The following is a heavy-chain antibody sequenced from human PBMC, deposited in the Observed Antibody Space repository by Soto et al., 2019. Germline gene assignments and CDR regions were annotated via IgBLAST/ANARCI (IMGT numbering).Heavy chain of an antibody. Sequence: SVKVSCKASGFTFTSSAGQWVRQARGQRLEWIGWIVVGSGNTNYAQKFQERVTITRDMSTSTAYMELSSLRSEDTAVYYCAAGARTLFFDYWGQGTLVTVSS. CDR3: AAGARTLFFDY. V-gene: IGHV1-58*01. D-gene: IGHD2-2*01. CDR2: IVVGSGNT. CDR1: GFTFTSSA. J-gene: IGHJ4*02.